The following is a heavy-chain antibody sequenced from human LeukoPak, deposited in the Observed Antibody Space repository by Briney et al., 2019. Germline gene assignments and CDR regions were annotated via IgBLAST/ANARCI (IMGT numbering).Heavy chain of an antibody. J-gene: IGHJ4*02. Sequence: GGSLRLSCAASGFTFSSYAMSWVRQAPGKGLEWVSAISGSGGSTYYADSVKGRFTISRDNSKNTLYLQMNGLRAEDTAVYYCAKDLSSGSYFDYWGQGTLVTVSS. CDR3: AKDLSSGSYFDY. CDR2: ISGSGGST. CDR1: GFTFSSYA. D-gene: IGHD3-10*01. V-gene: IGHV3-23*01.